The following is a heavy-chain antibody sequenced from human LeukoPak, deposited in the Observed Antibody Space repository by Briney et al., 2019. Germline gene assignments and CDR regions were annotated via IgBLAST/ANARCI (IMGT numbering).Heavy chain of an antibody. CDR1: GGSISSHN. J-gene: IGHJ6*03. D-gene: IGHD3-10*01. CDR2: IYNSGRT. Sequence: SETLSFTCTASGGSISSHNWSWLRPPPGKGLEWIGNIYNSGRTNYKHSLKSRVTRSVDTSKNQLSLQLSSVTAADTAVYYCARASNSGYYYYYYLYVWGKGTTVTVSS. CDR3: ARASNSGYYYYYYLYV. V-gene: IGHV4-59*11.